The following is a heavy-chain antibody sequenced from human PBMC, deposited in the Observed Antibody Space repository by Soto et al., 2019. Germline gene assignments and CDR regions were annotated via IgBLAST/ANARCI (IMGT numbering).Heavy chain of an antibody. CDR2: IYPGDSDT. CDR3: ARHADWFDP. V-gene: IGHV5-51*01. J-gene: IGHJ5*02. CDR1: GYSFTRYW. Sequence: GESLTISCTCSGYSFTRYWIGWVRQMPGKGLEWMGIIYPGDSDTRYSPSFQGQVTISADKSISTAYLQWSSLKASDTAMYYCARHADWFDPWGQGTLVTAPQ.